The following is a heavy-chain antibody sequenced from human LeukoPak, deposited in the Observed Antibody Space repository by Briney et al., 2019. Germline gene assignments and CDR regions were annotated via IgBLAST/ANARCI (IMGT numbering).Heavy chain of an antibody. CDR2: IYSSGST. CDR1: GASISGSGYY. D-gene: IGHD1-26*01. J-gene: IGHJ4*02. Sequence: SETLSLTCAVSGASISGSGYYWGWIRQPPGKGLEWIGNIYSSGSTYYNASLQSRVTISIDTSKNQFSLRLSSVTAADTAMYYCVKSGGYGLIDYWGQGTRVTVSS. V-gene: IGHV4-39*01. CDR3: VKSGGYGLIDY.